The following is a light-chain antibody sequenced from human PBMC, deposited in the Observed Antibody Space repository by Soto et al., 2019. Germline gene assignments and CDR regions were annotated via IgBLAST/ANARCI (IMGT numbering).Light chain of an antibody. CDR1: QSVSSSY. Sequence: EIVLTQSPGTLSLSPGERATLSCRASQSVSSSYLAWHQQKPGQAPRLLIYDASSRATGIPDRFSGSGSGTDFTSTISRLEPEDFAVYYCQQYGSSPYTFGQGTKLEIK. J-gene: IGKJ2*01. CDR2: DAS. CDR3: QQYGSSPYT. V-gene: IGKV3-20*01.